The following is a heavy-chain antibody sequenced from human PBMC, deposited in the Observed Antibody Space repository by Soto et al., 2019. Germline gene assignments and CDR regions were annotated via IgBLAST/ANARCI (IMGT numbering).Heavy chain of an antibody. Sequence: EVQLLESGGGLVQPGGSLRLSCAASGFTFSSYAMSWVRQAPGKGLEWVSAISGSGGSTYCADSVKGRFTISRDNSKNTLYLQMNSLRAEDTAVYYFAIIYGSGSYPFDYWGQGTLVTVSS. CDR3: AIIYGSGSYPFDY. CDR1: GFTFSSYA. V-gene: IGHV3-23*01. J-gene: IGHJ4*02. D-gene: IGHD3-10*01. CDR2: ISGSGGST.